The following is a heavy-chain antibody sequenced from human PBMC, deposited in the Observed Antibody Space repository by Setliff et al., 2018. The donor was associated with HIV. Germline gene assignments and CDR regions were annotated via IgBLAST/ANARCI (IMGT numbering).Heavy chain of an antibody. CDR1: GGTFTSYY. CDR3: ARDLSNSELYYYYYMDV. V-gene: IGHV1-46*01. J-gene: IGHJ6*03. Sequence: GASVKVSCKASGGTFTSYYLHWVRQAPGQGLEWMGLINPSGGSTTYAQKFLGRVTLTRDTSTSTVCMELSSLRSEDTAVYYCARDLSNSELYYYYYMDVWGKGTTVTVSS. D-gene: IGHD4-4*01. CDR2: INPSGGST.